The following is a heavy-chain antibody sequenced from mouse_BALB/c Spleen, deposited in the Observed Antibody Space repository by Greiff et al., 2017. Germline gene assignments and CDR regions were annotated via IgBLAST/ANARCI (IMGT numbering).Heavy chain of an antibody. CDR3: ARRTTTVVALYAMDY. D-gene: IGHD1-1*01. CDR2: INPSNGRT. Sequence: QVQLQQPGAELVKPGASVKLSCKASGYTFTSYWMHWVKQRPGQGLEWIGEINPSNGRTNYNEKFKSKATLTVDKSSSTAYMRLSSLTSEDSAVYYCARRTTTVVALYAMDYWGQGTSVTVSS. J-gene: IGHJ4*01. CDR1: GYTFTSYW. V-gene: IGHV1S81*02.